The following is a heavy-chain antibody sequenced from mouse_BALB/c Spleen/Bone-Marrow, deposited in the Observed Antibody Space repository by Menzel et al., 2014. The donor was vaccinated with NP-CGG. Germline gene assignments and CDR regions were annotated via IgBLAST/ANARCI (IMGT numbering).Heavy chain of an antibody. J-gene: IGHJ3*01. CDR2: IHPSDTET. V-gene: IGHV1-61*01. CDR1: GYSFTSYW. CDR3: ARLEGNYGSTFAY. D-gene: IGHD1-1*01. Sequence: VKLQESGAELVRPGASVKLSCMASGYSFTSYWMNWVKQRPGQGLEWIGMIHPSDTETRLNQRFKDKATLTVDKSSSTAYMQLSSPTSEDSAVYYCARLEGNYGSTFAYWGQGTLVTVSA.